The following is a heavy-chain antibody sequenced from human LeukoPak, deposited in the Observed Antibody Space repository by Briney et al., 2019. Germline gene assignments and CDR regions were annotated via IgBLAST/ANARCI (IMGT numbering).Heavy chain of an antibody. CDR1: GGSISSSSYY. CDR3: ARAAAGRGSMSY. V-gene: IGHV4-39*01. D-gene: IGHD6-13*01. CDR2: IYYSGST. Sequence: PSETLSLTCTVSGGSISSSSYYWGWIRQPPGKGLEWIGSIYYSGSTYYKPSLKSRVTISVDTSKNQFSLKLSSVTAADTAVYYCARAAAGRGSMSYWGQGTLVTVSS. J-gene: IGHJ4*02.